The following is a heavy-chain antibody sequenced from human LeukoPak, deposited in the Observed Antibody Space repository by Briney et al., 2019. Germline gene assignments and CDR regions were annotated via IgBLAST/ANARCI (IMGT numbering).Heavy chain of an antibody. V-gene: IGHV4-39*07. J-gene: IGHJ4*02. CDR2: VYYSGST. CDR3: ARNMAY. Sequence: SETLSLTCTVSGGSMHSSNYYWGWIRQPPGKGLEYIGSVYYSGSTYYNPSLKSRVTISLDTSKNQLSLTLNSETAADTAVYYCARNMAYWGQGTLVTVSS. D-gene: IGHD2/OR15-2a*01. CDR1: GGSMHSSNYY.